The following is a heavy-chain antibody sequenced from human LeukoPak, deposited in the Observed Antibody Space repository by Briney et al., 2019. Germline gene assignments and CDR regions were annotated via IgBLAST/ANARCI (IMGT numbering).Heavy chain of an antibody. Sequence: GGSLRLSCAASGFTFSSYAMSWVRQAPGKGLEWVSSITDNAYTTYYADSVRGRFTISRDNSKNTLYLQMIGLRAEDTAVYFCAKYYYDSSGYYDAAPLDSWGQGTLVTVFS. V-gene: IGHV3-23*01. J-gene: IGHJ4*02. CDR3: AKYYYDSSGYYDAAPLDS. CDR1: GFTFSSYA. D-gene: IGHD3-22*01. CDR2: ITDNAYTT.